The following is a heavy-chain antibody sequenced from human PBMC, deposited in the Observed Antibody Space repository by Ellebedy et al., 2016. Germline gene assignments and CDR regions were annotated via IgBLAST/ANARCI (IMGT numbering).Heavy chain of an antibody. V-gene: IGHV3-9*01. CDR1: GFTFDDYA. J-gene: IGHJ6*03. Sequence: SLKISXAASGFTFDDYAMHWVRQAPGKGLEWVSGTSWNSGTIDYADSVKGRFTISRDNAKNSLYLQMNSLRAEDTALYYCAKDGGGRFLEWSSYLDVWGVGTTVIVSS. CDR2: TSWNSGTI. D-gene: IGHD3-3*01. CDR3: AKDGGGRFLEWSSYLDV.